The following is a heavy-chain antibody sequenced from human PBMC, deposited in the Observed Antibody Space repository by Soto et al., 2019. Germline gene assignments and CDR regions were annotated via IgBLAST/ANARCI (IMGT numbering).Heavy chain of an antibody. CDR1: GGTFSSYA. Sequence: QVQLVQSGAEVKKPGSSVKVSCKASGGTFSSYAISWVRQAPGQGLEWMGGIIPIFGTANYAQKFQGRVTITADKSTSTAYMELRSLRSEDTAVYYCARGVHCSSTSCYYYYGMDVWGQGTTVTVSS. D-gene: IGHD2-2*01. V-gene: IGHV1-69*06. CDR2: IIPIFGTA. J-gene: IGHJ6*02. CDR3: ARGVHCSSTSCYYYYGMDV.